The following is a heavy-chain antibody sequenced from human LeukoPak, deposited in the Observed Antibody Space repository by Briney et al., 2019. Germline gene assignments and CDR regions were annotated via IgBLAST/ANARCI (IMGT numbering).Heavy chain of an antibody. CDR1: GGSFSGYY. D-gene: IGHD3-10*01. J-gene: IGHJ4*02. CDR3: ARRSSGSPLDRSYYFDY. Sequence: PSETLSLTCAVYGGSFSGYYWSWIRQPPGKGLEWIGEINHSGSTNYNPSLKSRVTISVDTSKNQFSLKLSSVTAADTAVYYCARRSSGSPLDRSYYFDYWGQGTLVTVSS. V-gene: IGHV4-34*01. CDR2: INHSGST.